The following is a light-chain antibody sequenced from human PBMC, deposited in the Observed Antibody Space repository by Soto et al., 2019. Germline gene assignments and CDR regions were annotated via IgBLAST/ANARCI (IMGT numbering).Light chain of an antibody. CDR1: QSVSNF. CDR3: QQYGSSPPRT. J-gene: IGKJ1*01. Sequence: EIVLTQSPATLSLSPGERATLTCWASQSVSNFLAWYQHKPGQAPRLLIYDASNRATGIPARFSGSGSGADFTLSISRLEPEDFAVYYCQQYGSSPPRTFGQGTKV. V-gene: IGKV3-20*01. CDR2: DAS.